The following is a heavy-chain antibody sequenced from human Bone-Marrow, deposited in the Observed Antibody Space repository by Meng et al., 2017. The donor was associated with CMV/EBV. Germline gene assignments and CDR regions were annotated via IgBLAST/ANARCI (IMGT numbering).Heavy chain of an antibody. D-gene: IGHD7-27*01. V-gene: IGHV1-18*01. Sequence: ASVKVSCKASGYTFTSYGISWVRQAPGQGLEWMGWISAYNGNTNYAQKFQGRVTMTRNTSISTAYMELNSVTPEDTAVYYCARRDWGARGYYYYGMDVWGQGTTVTVSS. CDR3: ARRDWGARGYYYYGMDV. CDR1: GYTFTSYG. J-gene: IGHJ6*02. CDR2: ISAYNGNT.